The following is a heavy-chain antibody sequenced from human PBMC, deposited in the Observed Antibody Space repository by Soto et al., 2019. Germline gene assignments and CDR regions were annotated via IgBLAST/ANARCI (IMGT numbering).Heavy chain of an antibody. CDR1: GFTFSAYD. V-gene: IGHV3-30*18. CDR2: VTFAGSDK. CDR3: AKDPRKYTCGLFEF. D-gene: IGHD5-18*01. J-gene: IGHJ4*02. Sequence: QVHLVESGGGVVQPGRSLRLSCAASGFTFSAYDMHWVRQAPGKGLEWVAVVTFAGSDKYYGDSVKGRFTISRDNSKNTLYLQMNSLRAEDSAVYYCAKDPRKYTCGLFEFWGQGTRVTVSS.